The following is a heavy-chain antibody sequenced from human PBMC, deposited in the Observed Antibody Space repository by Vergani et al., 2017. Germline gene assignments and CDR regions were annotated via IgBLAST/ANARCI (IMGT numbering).Heavy chain of an antibody. CDR3: ARVPSYYYGSGSYYYSHYFDY. CDR2: INHSGST. Sequence: QVQLQQWGAGLLKPSETLSLTCAVYGGSFSGYYWSWIRQPPGKGLEWIGEINHSGSTNYNPFLKSRVTISVDTSKNQFSLKLSSVTAADTAVYYCARVPSYYYGSGSYYYSHYFDYWGQGTLVTVSS. CDR1: GGSFSGYY. D-gene: IGHD3-10*01. V-gene: IGHV4-34*01. J-gene: IGHJ4*02.